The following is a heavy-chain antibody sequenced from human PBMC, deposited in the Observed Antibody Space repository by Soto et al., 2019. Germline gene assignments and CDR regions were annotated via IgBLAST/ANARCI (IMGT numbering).Heavy chain of an antibody. CDR1: GFTFSSYG. CDR2: ISYDGSNK. CDR3: AKDRRETYYDFWSGPTVTWFDP. J-gene: IGHJ5*02. V-gene: IGHV3-30*18. D-gene: IGHD3-3*01. Sequence: GGSLRLSCAASGFTFSSYGMHWVRQAPGKGLEWVAVISYDGSNKYYADSVKGRFTISRDNSKNTLYLQMNSLRAEDTAVYYCAKDRRETYYDFWSGPTVTWFDPWGQGT.